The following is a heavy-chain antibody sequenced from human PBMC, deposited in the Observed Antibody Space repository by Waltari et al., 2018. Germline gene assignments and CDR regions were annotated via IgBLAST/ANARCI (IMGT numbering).Heavy chain of an antibody. CDR1: GYSFTDYY. CDR3: ARDNYYGSGSHYLDY. Sequence: QVQLVQSGAEVKKPGASMKVSCKTSGYSFTDYYLHWVRLAPGQGLERMGWINPKNGDINYEQKFQGRVTMTRDTSTSTAYMELSSLRSDDTAIYFCARDNYYGSGSHYLDYWGQGTLVTVSS. J-gene: IGHJ4*02. V-gene: IGHV1-2*02. CDR2: INPKNGDI. D-gene: IGHD3-10*01.